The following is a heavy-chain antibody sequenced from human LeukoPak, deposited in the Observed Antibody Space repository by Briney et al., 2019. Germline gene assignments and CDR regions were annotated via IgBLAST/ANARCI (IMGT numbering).Heavy chain of an antibody. CDR1: GYSFTRNG. J-gene: IGHJ4*02. Sequence: ASVKVSCKPSGYSFTRNGISWVRQAPGQGLEWMAWISANSGNTNYAQNFQDRVTLTTDTSTSTAYMELRSLRSDDTAVYYCARDVSYAFDYWGQGTLVTVSS. D-gene: IGHD2-8*01. CDR2: ISANSGNT. V-gene: IGHV1-18*01. CDR3: ARDVSYAFDY.